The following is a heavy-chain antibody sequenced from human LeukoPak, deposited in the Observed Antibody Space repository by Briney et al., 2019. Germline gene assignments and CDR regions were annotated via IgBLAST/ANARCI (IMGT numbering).Heavy chain of an antibody. J-gene: IGHJ4*02. CDR1: GFTFSSHS. Sequence: GGSLRLSCAASGFTFSSHSMHWVRQAPGQGLEWVAVISYDGSNKYYADSVKGRFTISRDNSKNTLYLQMNSLRAEDTAVYYCAKDREVVTPAYFDYWGQGTLVTVSS. V-gene: IGHV3-30*18. D-gene: IGHD4-23*01. CDR2: ISYDGSNK. CDR3: AKDREVVTPAYFDY.